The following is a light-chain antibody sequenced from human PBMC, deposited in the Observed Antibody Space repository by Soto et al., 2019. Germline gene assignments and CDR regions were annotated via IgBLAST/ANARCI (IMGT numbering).Light chain of an antibody. CDR2: GAS. CDR3: QHYGSSIFT. J-gene: IGKJ3*01. V-gene: IGKV3-20*01. Sequence: EIVLTQSPGTLSLSPGERATLSCRASQSVSSSYLGWYQQKPGQAPRLLIYGASTRATGIPDRFSGSGSGTDFTLTISRLEPEDFAVYYCQHYGSSIFTFGPGTKVDIK. CDR1: QSVSSSY.